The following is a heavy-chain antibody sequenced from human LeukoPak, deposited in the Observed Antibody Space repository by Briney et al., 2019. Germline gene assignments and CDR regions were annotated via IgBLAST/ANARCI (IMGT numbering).Heavy chain of an antibody. CDR3: AREPPHYDSSGFPDD. CDR2: IKQDGSEK. CDR1: GFTFSSYW. D-gene: IGHD3-22*01. J-gene: IGHJ4*02. V-gene: IGHV3-7*01. Sequence: GGSLRLSCAASGFTFSSYWMSWVRQAPGKGLEWVANIKQDGSEKYYVDSVKGRLTISRDNAKNSLYLQMNSLRAEDTAVYYCAREPPHYDSSGFPDDWGQGTLVTVSS.